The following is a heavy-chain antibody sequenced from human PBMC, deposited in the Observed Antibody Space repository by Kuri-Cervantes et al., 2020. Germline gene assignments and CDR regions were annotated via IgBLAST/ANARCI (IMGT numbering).Heavy chain of an antibody. V-gene: IGHV4-59*12. CDR2: IYYTGST. J-gene: IGHJ4*02. Sequence: SETLSLTCTVSGGSISSYYWSWIRQPPGKGLEWIGYIYYTGSTTHNPSLKSRVTISVDTSKNQFSLKLSSVTAADTAVYYCARVSIAVAGVIDYWGQGTLVTVSS. CDR1: GGSISSYY. CDR3: ARVSIAVAGVIDY. D-gene: IGHD6-19*01.